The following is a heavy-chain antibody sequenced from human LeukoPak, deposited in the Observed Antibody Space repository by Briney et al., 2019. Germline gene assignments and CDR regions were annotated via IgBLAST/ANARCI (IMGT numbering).Heavy chain of an antibody. Sequence: GGSLRLSCAASGFTFSSYTMSWVRQAPGKGLEWVSGISGSGGVTYHADSVKGRFTISRDNSKNTLYLQMNSLRAEDTAVYYCAKDPQGGSDYWGQGTLVTVSS. CDR1: GFTFSSYT. J-gene: IGHJ4*02. D-gene: IGHD2-15*01. V-gene: IGHV3-23*01. CDR2: ISGSGGVT. CDR3: AKDPQGGSDY.